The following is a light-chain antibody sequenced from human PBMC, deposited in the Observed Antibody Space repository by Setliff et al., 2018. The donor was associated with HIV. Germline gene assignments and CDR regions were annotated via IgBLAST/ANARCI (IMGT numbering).Light chain of an antibody. V-gene: IGLV2-14*03. CDR3: SSYTTSSTVV. J-gene: IGLJ2*01. Sequence: QSALTQPASVSGSPGQSITISCTGTSSDVGGYNYVSWYQQHPGNAPKLMIFDVSNRPSGVSNRFSGSKSGNTASLTISGLQAEDEADYYCSSYTTSSTVVFGGGTK. CDR2: DVS. CDR1: SSDVGGYNY.